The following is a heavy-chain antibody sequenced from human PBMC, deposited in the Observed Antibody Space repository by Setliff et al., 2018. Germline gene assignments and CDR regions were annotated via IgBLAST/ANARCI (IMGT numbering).Heavy chain of an antibody. Sequence: ASVKVSCKASGYTFTSYDINWVRQATGRGLEWMGWMNPTSGNTGYAQKFQSRVTMTRNTSISTAYMELSSLRSEDTAVYYCARGAPGRYCSGGSCSYFDYWGQGILVTVSS. J-gene: IGHJ4*02. CDR1: GYTFTSYD. V-gene: IGHV1-8*01. CDR3: ARGAPGRYCSGGSCSYFDY. CDR2: MNPTSGNT. D-gene: IGHD2-15*01.